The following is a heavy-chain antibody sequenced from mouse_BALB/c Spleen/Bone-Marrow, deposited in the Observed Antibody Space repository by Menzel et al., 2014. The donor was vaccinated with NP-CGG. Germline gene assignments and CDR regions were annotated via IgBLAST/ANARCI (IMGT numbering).Heavy chain of an antibody. CDR2: IRTYSGCT. J-gene: IGHJ2*01. Sequence: VQLQQSGPELVLPGVSVNISCKGSGYKFTDYAVHWVKQSHAKSLEWIGLIRTYSGCTHYNQKFKAKATMTVDKSSNTAYMELARLTSEDSAIYYCARNFYGSSYFDYWGQGTTLTVSS. D-gene: IGHD1-1*01. CDR3: ARNFYGSSYFDY. CDR1: GYKFTDYA. V-gene: IGHV1-67*01.